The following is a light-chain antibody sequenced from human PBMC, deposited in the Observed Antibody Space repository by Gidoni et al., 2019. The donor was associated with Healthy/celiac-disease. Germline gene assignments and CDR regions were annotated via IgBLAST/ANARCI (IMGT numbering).Light chain of an antibody. CDR3: QQDNSTPWT. V-gene: IGKV4-1*01. J-gene: IGKJ1*01. Sequence: DIVMTQSPDSLAVSLGERATINCKSSQSVLYSSKNKNYLAWYQQKPGQPPKLLIYWASTRQSGVPERFSGSGSGTDFTLTISSLQAEDVAIYYCQQDNSTPWTFGQGTKVEIK. CDR1: QSVLYSSKNKNY. CDR2: WAS.